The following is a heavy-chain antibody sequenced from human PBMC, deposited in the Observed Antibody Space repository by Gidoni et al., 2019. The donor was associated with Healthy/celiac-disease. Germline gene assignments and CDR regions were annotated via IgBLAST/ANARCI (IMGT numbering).Heavy chain of an antibody. V-gene: IGHV1-18*01. CDR1: GYTFTSNG. D-gene: IGHD3-3*01. CDR3: ARHPQYYDFWSGYSGAMGTRNAFDI. Sequence: QVQLVQSGAEVKKPGASVEVSCKASGYTFTSNGISGVRQAPGQGLEWMGWISAYNVNTNYAQKLQGRVTMTTDTSTSTAYMELRSLRSDVKAVYYCARHPQYYDFWSGYSGAMGTRNAFDIWGQGTMVTVSS. CDR2: ISAYNVNT. J-gene: IGHJ3*02.